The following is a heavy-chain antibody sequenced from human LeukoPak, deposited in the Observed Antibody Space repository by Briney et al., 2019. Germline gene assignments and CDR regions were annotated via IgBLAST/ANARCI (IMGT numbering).Heavy chain of an antibody. D-gene: IGHD3-22*01. V-gene: IGHV3-23*01. CDR3: AKRGVVIRVILVGFHKAAYYFDS. CDR2: ISDSGGST. CDR1: GITLSNYG. Sequence: GGSLRLSCAVSGITLSNYGMSRVRQAPGKGLEWVAGISDSGGSTSYADSVKGRFIISRDNPKNTLYLQMNSLRAEDTAVYFCAKRGVVIRVILVGFHKAAYYFDSWGQGALVTVSS. J-gene: IGHJ4*02.